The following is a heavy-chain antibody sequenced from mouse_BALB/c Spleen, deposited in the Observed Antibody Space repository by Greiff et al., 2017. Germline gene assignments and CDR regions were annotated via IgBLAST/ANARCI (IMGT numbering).Heavy chain of an antibody. CDR3: ARRDGYYWYFDV. V-gene: IGHV1S12*01. CDR2: IYPRDGST. J-gene: IGHJ1*01. CDR1: GYTFTSYY. Sequence: QVQLQQSGPELVKPGASVKISCKASGYTFTSYYIHWVKQRPGQGLEWIGYIYPRDGSTNYNEKFKGKATLTADTSSSTAYMQLSSLTSEDSAVYFCARRDGYYWYFDVWGAGTTVTVSS. D-gene: IGHD2-3*01.